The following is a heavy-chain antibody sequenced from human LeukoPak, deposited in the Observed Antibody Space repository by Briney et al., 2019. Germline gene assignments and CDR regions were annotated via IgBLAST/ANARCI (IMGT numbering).Heavy chain of an antibody. D-gene: IGHD1-26*01. J-gene: IGHJ4*02. CDR3: ARRTSNPVGAIDY. Sequence: SETLSLTCTVSGGSISISNDYWGWRRQPPGRGVEWVGSISYSGTYYNPSLKRRLTISVDTSKNHFSLNLRSVTAADTAVYYCARRTSNPVGAIDYWGQGTLVTVSS. V-gene: IGHV4-39*01. CDR2: ISYSGT. CDR1: GGSISISNDY.